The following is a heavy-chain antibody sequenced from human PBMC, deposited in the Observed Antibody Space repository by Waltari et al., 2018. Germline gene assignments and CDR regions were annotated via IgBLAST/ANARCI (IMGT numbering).Heavy chain of an antibody. V-gene: IGHV1-69*14. CDR2: IIRIFGTA. J-gene: IGHJ3*02. CDR3: ARQQSIVGAKVAFDI. CDR1: GGTFSSYA. Sequence: QVQLVQSGAEVKKPVSSVKVSCKASGGTFSSYAISWVRQDPGQGLEGMVGIIRIFGTANDAQKVQGIVTITADKSTSTAYMELSSLISEDTAVYYCARQQSIVGAKVAFDIWGQGTMVTVSS. D-gene: IGHD1-26*01.